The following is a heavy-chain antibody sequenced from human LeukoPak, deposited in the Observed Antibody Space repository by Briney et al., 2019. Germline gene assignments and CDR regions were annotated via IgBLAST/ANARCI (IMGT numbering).Heavy chain of an antibody. V-gene: IGHV4-59*08. CDR2: IYYSGST. Sequence: PSETLSLTCTVSGGSISSYYWSWIRQPPGKGLEWIGYIYYSGSTNYNPSLKSRVTISVDTSKNQFSLKLSSVTAADTAVYSCASSHISKWNYFDYWGQGTLVTVSS. J-gene: IGHJ4*02. CDR3: ASSHISKWNYFDY. D-gene: IGHD6-13*01. CDR1: GGSISSYY.